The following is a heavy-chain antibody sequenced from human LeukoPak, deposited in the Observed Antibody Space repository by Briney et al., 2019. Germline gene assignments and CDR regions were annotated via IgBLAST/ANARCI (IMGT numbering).Heavy chain of an antibody. CDR1: GFTFDDYA. Sequence: PGGSLRLSCAASGFTFDDYAMHWVRQAPGKGLEWVSGISWNSGSIGYADSVKGRFTISRDNAKNSLYLQMNSLRAEDMALYYCAKDPVAAAGPAFDIWGQGTMVTVSS. CDR3: AKDPVAAAGPAFDI. J-gene: IGHJ3*02. D-gene: IGHD6-13*01. V-gene: IGHV3-9*03. CDR2: ISWNSGSI.